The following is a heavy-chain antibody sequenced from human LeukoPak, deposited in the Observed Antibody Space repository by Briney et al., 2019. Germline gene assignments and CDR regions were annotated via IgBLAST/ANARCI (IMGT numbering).Heavy chain of an antibody. CDR2: ISAYNGNT. CDR1: GYTFTSYG. CDR3: AREQVAGYCSGGSCPNDY. Sequence: ASVKVSCKASGYTFTSYGISWVRQAPGQGLEWMGWISAYNGNTNYAQKLQGRVTMTTDTSTSTAYMELRSLRSDDTAVYYCAREQVAGYCSGGSCPNDYWGQGTLVTVSS. J-gene: IGHJ4*02. V-gene: IGHV1-18*01. D-gene: IGHD2-15*01.